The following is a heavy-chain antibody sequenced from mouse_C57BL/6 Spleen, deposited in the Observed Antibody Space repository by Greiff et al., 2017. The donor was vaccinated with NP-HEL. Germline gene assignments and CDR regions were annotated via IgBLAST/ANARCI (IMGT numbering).Heavy chain of an antibody. J-gene: IGHJ2*01. D-gene: IGHD1-1*01. CDR2: IYPGSGST. V-gene: IGHV1-55*01. CDR3: ACGPDYYGSSYVDY. Sequence: VQLQQSGAELVKPGASVKMSCKASGYTFTSYWITWVKQRPGQGLEWIGDIYPGSGSTNYNEKFKSKPTLTVDTSSSTAYMQLSSLTSEDAAVDYCACGPDYYGSSYVDYLGQGTTLTVSS. CDR1: GYTFTSYW.